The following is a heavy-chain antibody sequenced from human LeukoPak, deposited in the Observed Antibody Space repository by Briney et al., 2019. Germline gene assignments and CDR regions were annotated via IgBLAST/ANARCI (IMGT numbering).Heavy chain of an antibody. Sequence: GGSLRLSCAASGFDFSTQWMSWVRQAPGKGLEWVAIVNQGATQKYYVDSVKGRFTISRDNSKNTLYLQMNSLRAEDTAVYYCAKDDGGVGFGELLYSTYFDYWGQGTLVTVSS. CDR3: AKDDGGVGFGELLYSTYFDY. J-gene: IGHJ4*02. V-gene: IGHV3-7*01. CDR1: GFDFSTQW. D-gene: IGHD3-10*01. CDR2: VNQGATQK.